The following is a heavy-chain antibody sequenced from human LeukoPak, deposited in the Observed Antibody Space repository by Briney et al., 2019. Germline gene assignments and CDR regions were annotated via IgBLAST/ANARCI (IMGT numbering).Heavy chain of an antibody. CDR2: ISGSGGST. CDR3: AKAGAYCGGDCYSRYFDY. V-gene: IGHV3-23*01. CDR1: GFTFSSYA. J-gene: IGHJ4*02. D-gene: IGHD2-21*02. Sequence: GXXLRLSCAASGFTFSSYAMSWVRQAPGKGVEWVSAISGSGGSTYYADSVKGRFTISRDNSKNTLYLQMNSLRAEDTAVYYCAKAGAYCGGDCYSRYFDYWGQGTLVTVSS.